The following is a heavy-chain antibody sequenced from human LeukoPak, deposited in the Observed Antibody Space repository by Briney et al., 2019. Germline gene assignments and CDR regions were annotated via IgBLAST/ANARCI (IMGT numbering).Heavy chain of an antibody. Sequence: ASVKVSCKASGYTFTGYYMHWVRQAPGQGLEWMGWINPNSGGTNYAQKFQGRVTMTRDTSISTAYMELSRLRSDDTAVYYCARDIILHRDYYDSSGYSHWGQGTLVTVSS. CDR3: ARDIILHRDYYDSSGYSH. D-gene: IGHD3-22*01. CDR2: INPNSGGT. CDR1: GYTFTGYY. J-gene: IGHJ4*02. V-gene: IGHV1-2*02.